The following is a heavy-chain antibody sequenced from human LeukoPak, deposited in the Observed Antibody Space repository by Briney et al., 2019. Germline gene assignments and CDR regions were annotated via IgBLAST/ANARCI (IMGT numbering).Heavy chain of an antibody. Sequence: ASVKVSCKASGYTFTSYGISWVRQAPGQGLEWMGWINPNSGGTNYAQKFQGWVTMTRDTSISTAYMELSRLRSDDTAVYYCALKGRYSYGYGYWGQGTLVTVSS. D-gene: IGHD5-18*01. CDR3: ALKGRYSYGYGY. J-gene: IGHJ4*02. CDR1: GYTFTSYG. V-gene: IGHV1-2*04. CDR2: INPNSGGT.